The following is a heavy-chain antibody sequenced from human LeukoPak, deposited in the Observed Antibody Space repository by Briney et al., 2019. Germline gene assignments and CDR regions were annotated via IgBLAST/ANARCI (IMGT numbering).Heavy chain of an antibody. CDR1: GFSFSNHA. CDR2: IWYDGSNK. J-gene: IGHJ3*02. CDR3: ARDANYHVSSDYYDAFDI. Sequence: PGGSLRLSCAASGFSFSNHAMHWVRQAPGKGPEWVASIWYDGSNKYYADSVKGRFTISRDNSKNTLYLQMSSLRPEDTAVYYCARDANYHVSSDYYDAFDIWGQGTMVTVSS. V-gene: IGHV3-30*04. D-gene: IGHD3-22*01.